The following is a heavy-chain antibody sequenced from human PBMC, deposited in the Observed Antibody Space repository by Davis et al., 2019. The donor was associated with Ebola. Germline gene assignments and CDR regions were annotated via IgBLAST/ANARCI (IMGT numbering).Heavy chain of an antibody. V-gene: IGHV3-23*01. CDR3: ANWGSVGDSSGPPITD. J-gene: IGHJ4*02. D-gene: IGHD3-22*01. CDR1: GFTFSSYA. Sequence: PGGSLRLSCAASGFTFSSYAMSWVRQSPEKGLEWVSALSDSSSGPYYADSVKGRFTISRDNSKNTLYLQMNSLRAEDTAVYYCANWGSVGDSSGPPITDWGQGTLVTVSS. CDR2: LSDSSSGP.